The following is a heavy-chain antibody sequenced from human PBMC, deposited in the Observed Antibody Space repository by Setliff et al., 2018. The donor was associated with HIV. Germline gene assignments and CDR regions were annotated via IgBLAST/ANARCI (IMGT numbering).Heavy chain of an antibody. J-gene: IGHJ4*02. CDR2: INHSGTT. Sequence: SETLSLTCTVYGPSFSGYYWNWIRQFPGKSLEWIGEINHSGTTNYSPSFKSRHNISVDVSKNQFSLRLASLSAADTAAYFCAAKPMIRGRPFAFWGQATLVTVSS. V-gene: IGHV4-34*01. D-gene: IGHD3-10*01. CDR1: GPSFSGYY. CDR3: AAKPMIRGRPFAF.